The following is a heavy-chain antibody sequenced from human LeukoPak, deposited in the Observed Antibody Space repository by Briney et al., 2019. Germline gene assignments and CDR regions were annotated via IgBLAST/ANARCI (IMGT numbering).Heavy chain of an antibody. J-gene: IGHJ4*02. CDR1: GFTFSSYI. V-gene: IGHV3-48*02. Sequence: PGGSLRDSCVASGFTFSSYIMNWVRPAPWKGLEWVSYISSDSRTIYYADSVKGRFTISRDNAKNSLYLQMKSLRDEDTAVYYCARYGSGTSYITNYFDYWGQGTLVTVSS. CDR3: ARYGSGTSYITNYFDY. CDR2: ISSDSRTI. D-gene: IGHD3-10*01.